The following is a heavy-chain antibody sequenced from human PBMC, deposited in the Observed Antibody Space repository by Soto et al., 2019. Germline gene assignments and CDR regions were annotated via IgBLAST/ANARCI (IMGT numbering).Heavy chain of an antibody. D-gene: IGHD3-10*01. V-gene: IGHV3-66*01. CDR2: IYSGGST. CDR3: ARGSSFGELLPNYYYYYMDV. J-gene: IGHJ6*03. CDR1: GFTVSSNY. Sequence: TGGSLRLSCAASGFTVSSNYMSWVRQAPGKGLEWVSVIYSGGSTYYADSVRGRFTISRDNSKNTLYLQMNSLRAEDTAVYYCARGSSFGELLPNYYYYYMDVWGKGTTVTVSS.